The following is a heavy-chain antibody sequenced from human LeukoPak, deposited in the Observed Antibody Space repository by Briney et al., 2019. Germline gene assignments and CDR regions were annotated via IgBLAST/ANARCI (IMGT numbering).Heavy chain of an antibody. V-gene: IGHV4-59*01. D-gene: IGHD2-15*01. CDR1: GGSISSYY. CDR2: IYYSGST. CDR3: ARDLEDCSGGSCYEFNAFDI. J-gene: IGHJ3*02. Sequence: PSETLSLTCTVSGGSISSYYWSWIRQPPGKGLEWIGYIYYSGSTNYNSSFKSRVTISIDTSKNQFSLKLSSVTAADTAVYYCARDLEDCSGGSCYEFNAFDIWGQGTMVTVSS.